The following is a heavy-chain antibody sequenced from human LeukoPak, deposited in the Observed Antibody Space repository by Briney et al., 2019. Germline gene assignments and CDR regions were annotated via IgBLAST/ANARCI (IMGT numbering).Heavy chain of an antibody. V-gene: IGHV1-2*02. CDR2: INPNSGDT. D-gene: IGHD6-19*01. Sequence: ASVKVSCKPSGYIFTGYFMHWVRQAPGQGLEWMGWINPNSGDTKFAQKFKGRVTLTRDTSIRADYMELSRLTSDDTAVYYCASGDTVTVTSRVVFDFWGQGTLVTVSS. J-gene: IGHJ4*02. CDR3: ASGDTVTVTSRVVFDF. CDR1: GYIFTGYF.